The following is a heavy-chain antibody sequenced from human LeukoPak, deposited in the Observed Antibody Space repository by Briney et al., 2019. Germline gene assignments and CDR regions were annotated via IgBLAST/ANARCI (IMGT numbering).Heavy chain of an antibody. Sequence: PGRSLRLSRAASGFTFSSYGMHWVRQAPGKGLEWVAVISYDGSNKYYADSVKGRFTISRDNSKNTLYLQMNSPRAEDTAVYYCAKDSAVTEDYFDYWGQGTLVTVSS. CDR1: GFTFSSYG. V-gene: IGHV3-30*18. CDR2: ISYDGSNK. J-gene: IGHJ4*02. D-gene: IGHD4-17*01. CDR3: AKDSAVTEDYFDY.